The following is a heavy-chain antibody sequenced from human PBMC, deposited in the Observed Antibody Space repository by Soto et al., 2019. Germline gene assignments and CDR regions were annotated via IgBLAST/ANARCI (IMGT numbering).Heavy chain of an antibody. Sequence: ASVKVSCKASGFGLINYGFTWVRQAPGQGLEWMGWISAYNGNTIYAQNLQGRLTMTRDTSTSTAYMELRSLRSGDTAVYYCARLGVTTSVYYYTMDVWGQGTTVTVS. D-gene: IGHD4-4*01. J-gene: IGHJ6*02. V-gene: IGHV1-18*04. CDR3: ARLGVTTSVYYYTMDV. CDR2: ISAYNGNT. CDR1: GFGLINYG.